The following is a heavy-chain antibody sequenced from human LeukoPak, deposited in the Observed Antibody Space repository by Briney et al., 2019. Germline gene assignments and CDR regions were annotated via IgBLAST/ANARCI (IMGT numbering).Heavy chain of an antibody. V-gene: IGHV4-59*01. Sequence: SETLSLTCTVSGGSISSYYWSWIRQPPGKGLEWIGYIYYSGGTNYNPSLKSRVTISVDTSKNQFSLKLSSVTAADTAVYYCARGYSYGLEAYFDYWGQGTLVTVSS. CDR3: ARGYSYGLEAYFDY. D-gene: IGHD5-18*01. J-gene: IGHJ4*02. CDR2: IYYSGGT. CDR1: GGSISSYY.